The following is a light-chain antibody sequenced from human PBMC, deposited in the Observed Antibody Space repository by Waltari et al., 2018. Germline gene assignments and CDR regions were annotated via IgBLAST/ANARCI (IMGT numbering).Light chain of an antibody. V-gene: IGLV7-43*01. CDR3: LLYDGSDQV. J-gene: IGLJ3*02. Sequence: QTVVTQEPSLTVSPGGAVTLTCASSAGAVTSGNYPNWIQQKPGQVPRSLSHSTTNRNSWTPARFSGSLLGGKAALTLSGVQPEDEAEYYCLLYDGSDQVFGGGTKLTVL. CDR1: AGAVTSGNY. CDR2: STT.